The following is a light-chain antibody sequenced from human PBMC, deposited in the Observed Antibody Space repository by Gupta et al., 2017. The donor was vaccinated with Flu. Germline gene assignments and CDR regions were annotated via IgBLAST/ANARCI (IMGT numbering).Light chain of an antibody. CDR3: SSHADNKDFGV. CDR2: EVN. V-gene: IGLV2-8*01. Sequence: GQAPKLMIYEVNKRPSGVPDRFSGSKSGNTASLTVSGLQAEDEADYYCSSHADNKDFGVFGG. J-gene: IGLJ3*02.